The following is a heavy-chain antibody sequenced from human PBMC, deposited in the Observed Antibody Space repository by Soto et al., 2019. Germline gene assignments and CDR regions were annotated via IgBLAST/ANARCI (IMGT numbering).Heavy chain of an antibody. D-gene: IGHD3-3*01. CDR3: ARAGFWILGFVP. CDR2: INHSGST. J-gene: IGHJ5*02. CDR1: GGSFSGYY. Sequence: LSLTCAVYGGSFSGYYWSWIRQPPGKGLEWIGEINHSGSTNYNPSLKSRVTISVDTSKNQFSLKLSSVTAADTAVYYCARAGFWILGFVPWGQGTLVTVSS. V-gene: IGHV4-34*01.